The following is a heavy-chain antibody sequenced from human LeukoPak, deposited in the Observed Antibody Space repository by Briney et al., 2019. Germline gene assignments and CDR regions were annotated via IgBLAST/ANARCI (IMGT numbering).Heavy chain of an antibody. V-gene: IGHV3-23*01. D-gene: IGHD2-15*01. CDR3: AKDRGRTWVQVAN. Sequence: GGSLRLSCIGTGFTFSSDAMGWVRQAPGKGLEWVSGISGSGGSTYYADSVKGRFTISRDNSKNTLYLQMNSLKVEDTAVYYCAKDRGRTWVQVANWGQGTLVTVSS. J-gene: IGHJ4*02. CDR1: GFTFSSDA. CDR2: ISGSGGST.